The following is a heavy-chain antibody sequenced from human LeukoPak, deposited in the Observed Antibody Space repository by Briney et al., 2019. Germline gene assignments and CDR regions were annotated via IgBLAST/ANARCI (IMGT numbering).Heavy chain of an antibody. V-gene: IGHV3-48*03. J-gene: IGHJ5*02. D-gene: IGHD2-2*01. CDR1: GFTFSSYE. CDR3: ARFYPICSSSSCYTP. CDR2: ISNSGTTK. Sequence: GGSLRLSCAASGFTFSSYEMSWVRQAPGKGLEWVAYISNSGTTKYYADSVKGRFTISRDNAKNSMFLEMNSLRAEDTALYYCARFYPICSSSSCYTPWGQGTRATVSS.